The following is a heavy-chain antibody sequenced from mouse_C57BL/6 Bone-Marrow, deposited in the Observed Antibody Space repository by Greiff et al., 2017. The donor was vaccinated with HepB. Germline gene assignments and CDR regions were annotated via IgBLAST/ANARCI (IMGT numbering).Heavy chain of an antibody. J-gene: IGHJ3*01. D-gene: IGHD2-2*01. CDR2: IDPSDSET. V-gene: IGHV1-52*01. CDR3: ARGETIYGYDTLAY. CDR1: GYTFTSYW. Sequence: QVQLQQPGAELVRPGSSVKLSCKASGYTFTSYWMHWVKQRPIQGLEWIGNIDPSDSETHYNQKFKDKATLTVDKSSSTAYMQLSSLTSEDSAVYYCARGETIYGYDTLAYWGQGTLVTVSA.